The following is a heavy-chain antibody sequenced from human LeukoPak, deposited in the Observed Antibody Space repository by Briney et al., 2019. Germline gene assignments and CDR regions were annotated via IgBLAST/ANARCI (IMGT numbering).Heavy chain of an antibody. CDR1: GFTFDDYG. J-gene: IGHJ3*02. CDR3: ARAEIYYDSSVNDWVAFDI. Sequence: AGGSLRLSCAASGFTFDDYGMSWVRQAPGKGLEWVSGINWNGGRTDYADSVKGRFTISRDNAQNSLYLQMNSLRAEDTALYYCARAEIYYDSSVNDWVAFDIWGQGTMVIVSS. V-gene: IGHV3-20*04. CDR2: INWNGGRT. D-gene: IGHD3-22*01.